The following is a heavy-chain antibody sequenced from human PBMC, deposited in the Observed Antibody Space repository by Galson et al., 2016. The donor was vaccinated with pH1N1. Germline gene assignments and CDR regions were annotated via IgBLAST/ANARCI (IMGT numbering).Heavy chain of an antibody. Sequence: SETLSLTCAVYIGSFSGHYWTWIRQSPGKGLEWLGEVDDSGSPNYNPSLMSRVTISVDTSKNQFSLKVTSMTAADTAVYFCARRTNPDSWSDYSIFDQWGQGTRVTVSS. V-gene: IGHV4-34*01. CDR2: VDDSGSP. CDR1: IGSFSGHY. J-gene: IGHJ4*01. CDR3: ARRTNPDSWSDYSIFDQ. D-gene: IGHD3-3*01.